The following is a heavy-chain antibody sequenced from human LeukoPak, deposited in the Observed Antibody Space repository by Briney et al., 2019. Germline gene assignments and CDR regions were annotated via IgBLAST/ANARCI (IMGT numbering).Heavy chain of an antibody. CDR1: GFTFSSYS. Sequence: PGGSLRLSCAASGFTFSSYSMNWVRQAPGKGLEWVSSISSSSSYIYYADSVKGRFTISRDNAKNSLYLQMNSLRAEDTAVYYCARDPLASTVVSDNWFDPWGQGTMVTVSS. V-gene: IGHV3-21*01. CDR3: ARDPLASTVVSDNWFDP. CDR2: ISSSSSYI. D-gene: IGHD4-11*01. J-gene: IGHJ5*01.